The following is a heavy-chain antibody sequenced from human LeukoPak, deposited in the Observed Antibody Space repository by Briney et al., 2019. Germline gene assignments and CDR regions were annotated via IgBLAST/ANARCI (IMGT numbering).Heavy chain of an antibody. CDR3: ASVIAARNDAFDI. Sequence: GESLQISCKGSGYSFTSYWIGWVRQMPGKGLEWMGIIYPGDSDTRYSPSFQGQVTISADKSISTAYLQWSSLKASDTAMYYCASVIAARNDAFDIWGQGTMVTVSS. CDR2: IYPGDSDT. J-gene: IGHJ3*02. D-gene: IGHD6-6*01. CDR1: GYSFTSYW. V-gene: IGHV5-51*01.